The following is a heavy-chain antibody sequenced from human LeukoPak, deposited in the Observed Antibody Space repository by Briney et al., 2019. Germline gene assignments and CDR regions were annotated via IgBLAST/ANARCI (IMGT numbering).Heavy chain of an antibody. J-gene: IGHJ5*02. D-gene: IGHD3-3*01. CDR2: IHHSGTT. CDR3: ARVYDFWSGYSRPNNWFDP. V-gene: IGHV4-59*12. Sequence: SETLSLTCTVSGGSISSFYWSRIRQPPGKGLEWIGNIHHSGTTYYKSSLTSRITMSVDTSKNQFSLKLSSVTAADTAVYYCARVYDFWSGYSRPNNWFDPWGQGTLVTVSS. CDR1: GGSISSFY.